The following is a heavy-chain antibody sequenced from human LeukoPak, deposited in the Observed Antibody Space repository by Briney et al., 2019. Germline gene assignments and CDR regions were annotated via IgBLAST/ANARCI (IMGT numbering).Heavy chain of an antibody. Sequence: GGSLRLSCAASGFTFSSYWMHWVRQGPGKGLVWVAHINDDGTTTGYAEFAEGRFTISRDDAKNTLYLQISSLRAEDTALYYCTRGGFYYDSSGYFPHFFDSWGQGTLVTVSS. CDR1: GFTFSSYW. CDR3: TRGGFYYDSSGYFPHFFDS. J-gene: IGHJ4*02. CDR2: INDDGTTT. D-gene: IGHD3-22*01. V-gene: IGHV3-74*01.